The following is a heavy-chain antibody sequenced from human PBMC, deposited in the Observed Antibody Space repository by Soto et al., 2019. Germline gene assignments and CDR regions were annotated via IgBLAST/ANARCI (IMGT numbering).Heavy chain of an antibody. D-gene: IGHD4-17*01. CDR1: GFTFSSYA. CDR3: ARVDYGAVSWFDP. J-gene: IGHJ5*02. Sequence: QVQLVESGGGVVQPGRSLRLSCAASGFTFSSYAMHWVRQAPGKGLEWVAVISYDGGNKYYADSVKGRFTISRDNSKNTLYLQMNSLRAEDTAVYYCARVDYGAVSWFDPWGQGTLVTVSS. V-gene: IGHV3-30-3*01. CDR2: ISYDGGNK.